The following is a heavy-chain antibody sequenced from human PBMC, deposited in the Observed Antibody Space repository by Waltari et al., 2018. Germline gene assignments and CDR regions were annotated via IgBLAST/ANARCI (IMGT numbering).Heavy chain of an antibody. Sequence: QLQLQESGPGLVKPSETLSFTCTVSGGSISSSSYYWGWIRQPPGKGLEWIGSIYYRGSTYYDPSLKSRVTISVDTSKNQFSLKLSSVTAADTAVYYCATKRESSAAGCDYWGQGTLVTVSS. V-gene: IGHV4-39*01. CDR2: IYYRGST. D-gene: IGHD6-19*01. J-gene: IGHJ4*02. CDR1: GGSISSSSYY. CDR3: ATKRESSAAGCDY.